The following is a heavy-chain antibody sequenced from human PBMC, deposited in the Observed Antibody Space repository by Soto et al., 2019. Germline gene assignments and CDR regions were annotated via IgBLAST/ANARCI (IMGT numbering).Heavy chain of an antibody. J-gene: IGHJ4*02. CDR3: ARVYSSSNYFDY. D-gene: IGHD6-6*01. CDR1: GYTFTGYY. CDR2: INPNSGGT. V-gene: IGHV1-2*02. Sequence: EASVKVSCKASGYTFTGYYMYWVRQAPGQGLEWMGWINPNSGGTNYAQKFQGRVTMTRDTSISTAYMELSRLRSDDTAVYYCARVYSSSNYFDYWGQGTLVTVSS.